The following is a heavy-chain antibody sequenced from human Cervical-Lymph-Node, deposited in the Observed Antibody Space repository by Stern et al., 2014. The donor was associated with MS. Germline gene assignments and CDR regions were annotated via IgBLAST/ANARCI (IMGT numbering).Heavy chain of an antibody. CDR2: IYNIWST. V-gene: IGHV4-59*13. J-gene: IGHJ3*01. CDR1: GGSITNDY. D-gene: IGHD3-10*01. Sequence: QVQLQESGPGLVKPSETLSLTCSVSGGSITNDYWSWIRQSPGRGLEWIGNIYNIWSTTYNPSLKSRVSISIDKSKNQFSLELRSVTPADTALYYCARNGSGSHDAFDLWGRGTLVTVSS. CDR3: ARNGSGSHDAFDL.